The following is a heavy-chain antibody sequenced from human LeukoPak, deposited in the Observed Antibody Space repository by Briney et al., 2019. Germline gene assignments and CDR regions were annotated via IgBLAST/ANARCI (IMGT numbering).Heavy chain of an antibody. V-gene: IGHV1-24*01. J-gene: IGHJ6*03. D-gene: IGHD3-22*01. Sequence: SVKVSCKVSGYTLTELSMHWVRQAPGKGLEWMGGFDPEDGETIYAQKFQGRVTMTEDTSTDTAYMELSSLRSEDTAVYYCATGTSGYQTNYYYYMDVWGKGTTVTVSS. CDR3: ATGTSGYQTNYYYYMDV. CDR2: FDPEDGET. CDR1: GYTLTELS.